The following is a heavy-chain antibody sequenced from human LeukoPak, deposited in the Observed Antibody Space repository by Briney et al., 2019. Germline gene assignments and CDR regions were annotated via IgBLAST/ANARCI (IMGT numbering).Heavy chain of an antibody. J-gene: IGHJ6*03. V-gene: IGHV3-30*02. CDR3: AKRRGLELLYYYYMDV. Sequence: AGGSLRLSCAASGFTFSSYGMHWVRRAPGKGLEWVAFIRYDGSNKYYADSVKGRFTISRDNSKNTLYLQMNSLRAEDTAVYYCAKRRGLELLYYYYMDVWGKGTTVTVSS. CDR2: IRYDGSNK. D-gene: IGHD1-7*01. CDR1: GFTFSSYG.